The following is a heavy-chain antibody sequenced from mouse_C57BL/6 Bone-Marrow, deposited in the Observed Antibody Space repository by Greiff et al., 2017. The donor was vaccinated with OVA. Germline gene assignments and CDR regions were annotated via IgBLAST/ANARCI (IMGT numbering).Heavy chain of an antibody. Sequence: QVQLKESGPGLVQPSQSLSITCTVSGFSLTSYGVHWVRQSPGKGLEWLGVIWSGGSTDYNAAFISRLSISKDNSKSQVFFKMNSLHSDDTSIYYCARRGRSYYFDYWGQGTTLTVSS. CDR1: GFSLTSYG. CDR2: IWSGGST. V-gene: IGHV2-2*01. CDR3: ARRGRSYYFDY. J-gene: IGHJ2*01.